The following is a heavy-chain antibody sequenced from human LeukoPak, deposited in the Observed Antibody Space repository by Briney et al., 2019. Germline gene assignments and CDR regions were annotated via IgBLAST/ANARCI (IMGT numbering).Heavy chain of an antibody. V-gene: IGHV5-51*01. Sequence: GESLKISCKGSGYSFTSYWIGWVRQMPGKGLEWMGIIYPGDSDTRYSPSFQGQVTISADKSISTAYLQWSSLKASDTAMCYCARQTPLDPTAFDYWGQGTLVTVSS. D-gene: IGHD3/OR15-3a*01. CDR1: GYSFTSYW. CDR3: ARQTPLDPTAFDY. J-gene: IGHJ4*02. CDR2: IYPGDSDT.